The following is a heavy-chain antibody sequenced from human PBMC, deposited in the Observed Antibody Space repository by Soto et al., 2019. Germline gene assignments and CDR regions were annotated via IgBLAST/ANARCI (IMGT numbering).Heavy chain of an antibody. CDR1: GGTFSSNA. Sequence: QVQLVQSGAEVKKPGSSVKVTCKASGGTFSSNAISWVRQAPGQGLEWMGGIIPIFGTAHYAQKFQGRVTITADESTSTASMELSSLKSXXXXXXXXATGGRGYSSAPRFYFEFWGXGTLVTVSS. CDR3: ATGGRGYSSAPRFYFEF. CDR2: IIPIFGTA. D-gene: IGHD5-18*01. J-gene: IGHJ4*01. V-gene: IGHV1-69*12.